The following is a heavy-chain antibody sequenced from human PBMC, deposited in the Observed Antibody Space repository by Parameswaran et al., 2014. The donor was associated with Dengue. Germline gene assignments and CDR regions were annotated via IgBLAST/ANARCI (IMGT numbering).Heavy chain of an antibody. CDR3: VKVRRVGYSYGSSDY. Sequence: WIRQPQEGLEYVSAISSNGGSTYYADSVKGRFTISRDNSKNTLYLQMSSLRAEDTAVYYCVKVRRVGYSYGSSDYWGQGTLVTVSS. D-gene: IGHD5-18*01. J-gene: IGHJ4*02. CDR2: ISSNGGST. V-gene: IGHV3-64D*06.